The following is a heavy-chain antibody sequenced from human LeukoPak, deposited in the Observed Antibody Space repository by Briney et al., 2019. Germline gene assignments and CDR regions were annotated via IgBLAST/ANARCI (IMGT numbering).Heavy chain of an antibody. J-gene: IGHJ4*01. CDR3: ATGEYYFDC. D-gene: IGHD3-16*01. CDR2: ISDSGHDT. Sequence: GGSLRLSCAASGFTFPNYDMSWVRQAPGKGLEWVSTISDSGHDTSYADSVKGRFTISRDNSKNTLYLQMSSLRAEDTALYYCATGEYYFDCWGQGTLVSVSS. V-gene: IGHV3-23*01. CDR1: GFTFPNYD.